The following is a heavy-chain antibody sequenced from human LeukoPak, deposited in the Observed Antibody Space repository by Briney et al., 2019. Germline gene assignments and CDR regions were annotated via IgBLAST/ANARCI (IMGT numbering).Heavy chain of an antibody. V-gene: IGHV1-2*02. CDR3: ARATYYGSAFDY. D-gene: IGHD3-10*01. J-gene: IGHJ4*02. Sequence: ASVKVSCKASGYTFTGYYMHWVRRAPGQGLEWMGWINPNGGGTKYEQKFQDRVTMTRDTSISTAYMELSSLRSDDTAVYYCARATYYGSAFDYWGQGTLVTVSS. CDR1: GYTFTGYY. CDR2: INPNGGGT.